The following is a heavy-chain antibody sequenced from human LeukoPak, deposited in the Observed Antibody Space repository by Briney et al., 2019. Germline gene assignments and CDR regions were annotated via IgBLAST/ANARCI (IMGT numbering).Heavy chain of an antibody. CDR2: ISSSSSYI. Sequence: PGRSLRLSCAASGFTFSSYSMNWVRQAPGKGLEWVSSISSSSSYIYYADSVKGRFTISRDNAKNSLYLQMNSLRAEDTAVYYCAKDASTLFPPYYDSSGYYYWGQGTLVTVSS. V-gene: IGHV3-21*04. CDR1: GFTFSSYS. CDR3: AKDASTLFPPYYDSSGYYY. J-gene: IGHJ4*02. D-gene: IGHD3-22*01.